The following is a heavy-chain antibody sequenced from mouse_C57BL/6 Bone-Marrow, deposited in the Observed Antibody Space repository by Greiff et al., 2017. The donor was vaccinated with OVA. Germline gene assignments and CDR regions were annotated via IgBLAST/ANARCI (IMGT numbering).Heavy chain of an antibody. V-gene: IGHV1-81*01. CDR2: IYPRSGNT. J-gene: IGHJ3*01. Sequence: VQLMESGAELARPGASVKLSCKASGYTFTSYGISWVKQRTGQGLEWIGEIYPRSGNTYYNEKFKGKATLTADKSSSTAYMELRSLTSEDSAVYFCARSDYYSNALAYWGQGTLVTVSA. CDR1: GYTFTSYG. CDR3: ARSDYYSNALAY. D-gene: IGHD2-5*01.